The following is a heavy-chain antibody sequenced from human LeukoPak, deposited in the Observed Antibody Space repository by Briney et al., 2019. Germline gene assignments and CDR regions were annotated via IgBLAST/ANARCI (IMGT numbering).Heavy chain of an antibody. CDR1: GFTFHDYA. Sequence: GGSLRLSCAASGFTFHDYAMYWVRQAPGKGLEWVSLINWNAGSTYYADSAKGRFSISRDNSKNSLYLQMNSLRAEDTAMYYCAKGGGGGYSYGYGQLDYWGQGTLVTVSS. J-gene: IGHJ4*02. V-gene: IGHV3-43D*04. D-gene: IGHD5-18*01. CDR3: AKGGGGGYSYGYGQLDY. CDR2: INWNAGST.